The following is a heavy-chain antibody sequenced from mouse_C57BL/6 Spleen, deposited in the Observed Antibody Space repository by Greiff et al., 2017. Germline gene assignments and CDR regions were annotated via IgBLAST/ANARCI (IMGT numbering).Heavy chain of an antibody. D-gene: IGHD1-1*01. V-gene: IGHV1-69*01. Sequence: QVQLQQSGAELVMPGASVKLSCKASGYTFTSYWMHWVKQRPGQGLEWIGEIDPSDSYTNYNQKFKGKSTLTVDKSSSTAYMQLSSLTSEDSAVYYCARKGGSGFDYWGQGTTLTVSS. CDR1: GYTFTSYW. CDR3: ARKGGSGFDY. CDR2: IDPSDSYT. J-gene: IGHJ2*01.